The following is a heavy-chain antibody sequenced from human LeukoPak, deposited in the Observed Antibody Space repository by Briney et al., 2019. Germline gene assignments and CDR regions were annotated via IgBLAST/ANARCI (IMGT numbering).Heavy chain of an antibody. V-gene: IGHV1-69*06. CDR1: GGTFSSYA. CDR2: IIPIFGTA. J-gene: IGHJ4*02. Sequence: SVKVSCKASGGTFSSYAISWVRQAPGQGLEWMGGIIPIFGTANYAQKSQGRVTITADKSTSTAYMELSSLRSEDTAVYYCASTHYGSGSYYLDYWGQGTLVTVSS. CDR3: ASTHYGSGSYYLDY. D-gene: IGHD3-10*01.